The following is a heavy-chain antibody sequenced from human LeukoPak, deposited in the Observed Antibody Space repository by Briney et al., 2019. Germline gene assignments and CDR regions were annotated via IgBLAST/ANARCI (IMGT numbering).Heavy chain of an antibody. D-gene: IGHD3-10*01. J-gene: IGHJ6*02. CDR1: GGAFSGYY. CDR3: AGRVPVPSVRGVIQSYYYYGMDV. CDR2: INHSGST. Sequence: PSETLSLTCAVYGGAFSGYYWSWIRQPPGKGLEWIGEINHSGSTNYNPSLKSRVTISVDTSKNQFSLKLSSVTAADTAVYYCAGRVPVPSVRGVIQSYYYYGMDVWGQGTTVTVSS. V-gene: IGHV4-34*01.